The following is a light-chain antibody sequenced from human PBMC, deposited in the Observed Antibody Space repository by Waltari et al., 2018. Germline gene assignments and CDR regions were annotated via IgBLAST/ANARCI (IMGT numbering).Light chain of an antibody. Sequence: DIQMTQSPSTLSASVGDRITITCRASQSISNWLAWYPQKPGKAPELLIYTASTLESGVPSRFSGSGSGTEFTLTISSLQPDDFATYYCQQYNTHSWTFGQGTRVEIK. V-gene: IGKV1-5*03. CDR1: QSISNW. J-gene: IGKJ1*01. CDR2: TAS. CDR3: QQYNTHSWT.